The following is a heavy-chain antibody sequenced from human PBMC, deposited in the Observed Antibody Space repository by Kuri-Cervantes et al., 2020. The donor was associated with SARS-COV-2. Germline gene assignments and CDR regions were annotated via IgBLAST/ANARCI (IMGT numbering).Heavy chain of an antibody. J-gene: IGHJ1*01. Sequence: SETLSLTCSVSGGSIRSGAYYCHWIRHRPGKGLEWIGNIYYNGITYYNPPLKSRITISVDTSKNQFSLKLSSVTAADTAVYYCATDKPSYGGNGYLELWGQGTLVTVSS. D-gene: IGHD4-23*01. V-gene: IGHV4-31*03. CDR2: IYYNGIT. CDR1: GGSIRSGAYY. CDR3: ATDKPSYGGNGYLEL.